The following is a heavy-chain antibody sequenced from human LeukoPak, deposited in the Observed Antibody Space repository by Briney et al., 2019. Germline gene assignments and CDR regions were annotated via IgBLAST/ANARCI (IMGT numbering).Heavy chain of an antibody. CDR2: IYHSGST. Sequence: PSETLSLTCTVSGGSISSGGYYWSWIRQPPGKGLEWIGYIYHSGSTYYNPSLKSRVTISVDRSKNQFSPKLSSVTAADTAVYYCAREEGYCSSTSCYTGPFDYWGQGTLVTVSS. D-gene: IGHD2-2*02. V-gene: IGHV4-30-2*01. CDR3: AREEGYCSSTSCYTGPFDY. J-gene: IGHJ4*02. CDR1: GGSISSGGYY.